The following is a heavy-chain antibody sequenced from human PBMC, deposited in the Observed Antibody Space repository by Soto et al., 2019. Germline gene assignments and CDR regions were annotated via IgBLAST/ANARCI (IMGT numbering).Heavy chain of an antibody. V-gene: IGHV3-23*01. J-gene: IGHJ6*02. Sequence: GGSLRLSCVASGFTFSSYAMTWVRQAPGKGLEWVSAITGSAGSTFYADSVKGRFTISRDNSKNTLYLQMNSLRAEDTAVYYCARDGWNEIYGMDVWGQGTTVTVSS. CDR2: ITGSAGST. D-gene: IGHD1-1*01. CDR1: GFTFSSYA. CDR3: ARDGWNEIYGMDV.